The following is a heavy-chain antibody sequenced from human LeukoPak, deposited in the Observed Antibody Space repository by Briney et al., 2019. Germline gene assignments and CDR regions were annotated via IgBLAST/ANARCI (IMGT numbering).Heavy chain of an antibody. J-gene: IGHJ4*02. CDR3: ASLQLWFGDAWEDYFDY. Sequence: PGGSLRLSCAASGFTFSSYAMHWVRQAPGKGLEWVAVISYDGSNKYYADSVKGRFTISRDNSKNTLYLQMNSLRAEDTAVYYCASLQLWFGDAWEDYFDYWGQGTLVTVSS. D-gene: IGHD3-10*01. CDR1: GFTFSSYA. CDR2: ISYDGSNK. V-gene: IGHV3-30-3*01.